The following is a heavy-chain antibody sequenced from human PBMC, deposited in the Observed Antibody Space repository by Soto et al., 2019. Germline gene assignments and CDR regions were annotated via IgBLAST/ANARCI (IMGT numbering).Heavy chain of an antibody. CDR2: ISSSSSYI. V-gene: IGHV3-21*01. Sequence: EVQLVESGGGLVKPGGSLRLSCAASGFTFSSYSMNWVRQAPGKGLEWVSSISSSSSYIYYADSVKGRFTISRDNAKNSLYLQMNSLRAEDTAVYYCARVSNLDGGWSPGTAFDPWGQGTLVTVSS. CDR3: ARVSNLDGGWSPGTAFDP. CDR1: GFTFSSYS. D-gene: IGHD3-10*01. J-gene: IGHJ5*02.